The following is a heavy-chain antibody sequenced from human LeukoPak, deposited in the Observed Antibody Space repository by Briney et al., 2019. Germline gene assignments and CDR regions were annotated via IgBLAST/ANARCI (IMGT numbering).Heavy chain of an antibody. CDR1: GGSIKSSDYY. J-gene: IGHJ4*02. V-gene: IGHV4-39*01. Sequence: SETLSLTCTLSGGSIKSSDYYWAWLRQSPGKGLEWIGTIYYSGNTYYNASLKSRVTVSVDTSENQLSLKLSSVNAADTAVYYCARLGDYFDSSGYSTGGKFDYWGQGTPVTVSS. CDR3: ARLGDYFDSSGYSTGGKFDY. CDR2: IYYSGNT. D-gene: IGHD3-22*01.